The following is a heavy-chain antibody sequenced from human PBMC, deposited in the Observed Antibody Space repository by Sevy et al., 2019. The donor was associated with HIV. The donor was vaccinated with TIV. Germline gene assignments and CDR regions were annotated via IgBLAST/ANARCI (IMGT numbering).Heavy chain of an antibody. CDR3: ARGVRTYDAFDL. D-gene: IGHD6-6*01. Sequence: GGSLRLSCAASGFTFSDYYMSWLRQAPGKGLEWLSYISGSGDTIYYADSVKGRFTISRDNAKNSLYLQMNSLRAEDTALYYCARGVRTYDAFDLWGQGTMVTVSS. V-gene: IGHV3-11*04. J-gene: IGHJ3*01. CDR1: GFTFSDYY. CDR2: ISGSGDTI.